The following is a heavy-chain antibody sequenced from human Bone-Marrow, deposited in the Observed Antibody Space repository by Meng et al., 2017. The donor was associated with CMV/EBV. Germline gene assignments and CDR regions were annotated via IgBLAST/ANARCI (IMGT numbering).Heavy chain of an antibody. J-gene: IGHJ3*02. CDR3: AGGTPLLEQGADAFDI. D-gene: IGHD1/OR15-1a*01. Sequence: GGYLRLSCAASGFTFSGYVMHWVRQAPGKGLDWVAFIRFHGNDQYYADSVKGRFSISRDNSKNTLFLQMNSLRPDDTAVYYCAGGTPLLEQGADAFDIWGQGTPVTVSS. CDR1: GFTFSGYV. CDR2: IRFHGNDQ. V-gene: IGHV3-30*02.